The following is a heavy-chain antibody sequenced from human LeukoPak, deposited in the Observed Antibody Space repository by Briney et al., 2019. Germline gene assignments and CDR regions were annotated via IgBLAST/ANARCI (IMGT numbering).Heavy chain of an antibody. CDR2: ISHSGSTI. CDR1: GFTFSSYE. CDR3: ARSRVVDWLDP. D-gene: IGHD2-15*01. V-gene: IGHV3-48*03. Sequence: PGGFLRLSCVVSGFTFSSYEMNWVRQAPGKGLEWVSYISHSGSTIYNADSVKGRFTISRDNAKNSLYLQMNSLRTEDTAVYYCARSRVVDWLDPWGQGTLVTVSS. J-gene: IGHJ5*02.